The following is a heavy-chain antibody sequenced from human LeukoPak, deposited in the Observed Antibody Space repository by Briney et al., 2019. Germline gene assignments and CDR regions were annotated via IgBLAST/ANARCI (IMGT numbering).Heavy chain of an antibody. CDR3: ARATRGYYGSLGQYCFDY. D-gene: IGHD3-10*01. CDR1: GYTFTNYA. V-gene: IGHV1-3*01. J-gene: IGHJ4*02. CDR2: INAGNGNT. Sequence: ASVKVSCKASGYTFTNYAMHWVRQAPGQRLEWMGWINAGNGNTKYSQKFQGRVSITRDTSASTAYMELSSLRSEDTAVYYCARATRGYYGSLGQYCFDYWGQGTLVTVSS.